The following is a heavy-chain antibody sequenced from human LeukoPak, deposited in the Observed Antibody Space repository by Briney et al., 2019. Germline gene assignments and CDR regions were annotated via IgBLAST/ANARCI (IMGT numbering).Heavy chain of an antibody. CDR3: ARDPVGYCSGGNCYFDN. CDR2: ISSSSSYI. V-gene: IGHV3-21*01. CDR1: GFTSSSYS. D-gene: IGHD2-15*01. J-gene: IGHJ4*02. Sequence: PGGSLRLSCAAPGFTSSSYSMNWVRQAPGKGLEWVSFISSSSSYIYYADSVKGRFTISRDNAKNSLYLQMNSLRVEDTAVYYCARDPVGYCSGGNCYFDNWGQGTLVTVSS.